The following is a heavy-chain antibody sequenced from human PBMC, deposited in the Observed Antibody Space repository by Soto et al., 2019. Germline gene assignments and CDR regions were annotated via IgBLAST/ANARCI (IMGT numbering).Heavy chain of an antibody. CDR2: INGDGRGT. V-gene: IGHV3-74*01. J-gene: IGHJ4*02. Sequence: EVQLVESGGGLVQPGGSLRLSCAASGFTFSGSWMHWVLQAPGKGLVWVSRINGDGRGTSYADFVKGRFTISRDDAKNTLFLQMNGLRAEDTAVYYCARGIFGSGTANDYWGQGTLVTVSS. CDR3: ARGIFGSGTANDY. CDR1: GFTFSGSW. D-gene: IGHD3-10*01.